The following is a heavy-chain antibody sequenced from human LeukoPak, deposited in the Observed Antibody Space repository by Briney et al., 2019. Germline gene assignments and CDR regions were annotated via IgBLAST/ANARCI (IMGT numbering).Heavy chain of an antibody. CDR2: INWSGGST. CDR3: ARVNYDYVWGSYNY. V-gene: IGHV3-20*04. Sequence: GGSLRLSCAASGFTFDDYGMSWVRQAPGKGLEWVSGINWSGGSTGYADSVKGRFTISRDNAKNSLYLQMNSLRAEDTALYYCARVNYDYVWGSYNYWGQGTLVTVSS. CDR1: GFTFDDYG. D-gene: IGHD3-16*01. J-gene: IGHJ4*02.